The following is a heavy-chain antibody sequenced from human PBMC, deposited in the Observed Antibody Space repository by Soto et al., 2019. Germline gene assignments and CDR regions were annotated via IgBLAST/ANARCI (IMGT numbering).Heavy chain of an antibody. Sequence: NPSETLSLTCAVYGGSFSGYYWSWIRQPPGKGLEWIGEINHSGSTNYNPSLKSRVTISVDTSKNQFSLKLSSVTAADTAVYYCARARTSWRTGWFDPWGQGTLVTVSS. V-gene: IGHV4-34*01. CDR2: INHSGST. J-gene: IGHJ5*02. CDR1: GGSFSGYY. CDR3: ARARTSWRTGWFDP. D-gene: IGHD1-1*01.